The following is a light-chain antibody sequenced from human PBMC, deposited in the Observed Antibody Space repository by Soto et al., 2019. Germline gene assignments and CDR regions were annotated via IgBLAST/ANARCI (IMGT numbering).Light chain of an antibody. CDR1: QDISNY. CDR3: QQYDNLPPCT. CDR2: YAS. Sequence: DIQMTQSPSSLSASVGDRVTITCQASQDISNYLNWYQQKPGKAPKLLIYYASNLETGVPSRFSGSGSGTDFTFTISSLQPEDIATYYCQQYDNLPPCTFGPGTKVDIK. V-gene: IGKV1-33*01. J-gene: IGKJ3*01.